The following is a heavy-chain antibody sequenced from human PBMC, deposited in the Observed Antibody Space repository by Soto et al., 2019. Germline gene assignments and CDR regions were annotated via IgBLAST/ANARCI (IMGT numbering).Heavy chain of an antibody. J-gene: IGHJ5*02. CDR1: GASTTVYY. CDR3: VRDRLNWFDP. Sequence: QVQLLESGPGLVKPSDTLSLTCNVSGASTTVYYWSWLRQSAGKGLEWIGRIYTTGNVNYNPSLMSRVTMSRDSSKNQLSLKLTSVTAADTAVYYCVRDRLNWFDPWGQGLQVTVSS. CDR2: IYTTGNV. V-gene: IGHV4-4*07.